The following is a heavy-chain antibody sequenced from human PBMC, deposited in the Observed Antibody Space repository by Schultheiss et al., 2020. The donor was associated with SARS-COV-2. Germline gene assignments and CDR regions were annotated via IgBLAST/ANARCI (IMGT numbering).Heavy chain of an antibody. CDR2: ISSSSSYI. CDR1: GFTFSSYS. J-gene: IGHJ4*02. Sequence: GGSLRLSCAASGFTFSSYSMNWVRQAPGKGLEWVSSISSSSSYIYYADSVKGRFTISRDNSKNTLYLQMNSLRAEDTAVYYCAKDHYYDSSGDKLDYWGQGTLVTVSS. CDR3: AKDHYYDSSGDKLDY. D-gene: IGHD3-22*01. V-gene: IGHV3-21*01.